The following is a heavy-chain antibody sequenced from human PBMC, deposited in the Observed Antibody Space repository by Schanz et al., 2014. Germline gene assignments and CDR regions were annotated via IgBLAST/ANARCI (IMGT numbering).Heavy chain of an antibody. D-gene: IGHD6-13*01. Sequence: QVQLQESGPGLVKPSETLSLTCTVSGYSISSDYYWGWIRQPPGKGLEWIGSSYHSGRTYYNPSQRSRVTISVAASKPHFPRKLSSVTAADTAVYYCAREVPHVIAAAGGSGAFDIWGQGTMVTVSS. CDR3: AREVPHVIAAAGGSGAFDI. V-gene: IGHV4-38-2*02. CDR2: SYHSGRT. CDR1: GYSISSDYY. J-gene: IGHJ3*02.